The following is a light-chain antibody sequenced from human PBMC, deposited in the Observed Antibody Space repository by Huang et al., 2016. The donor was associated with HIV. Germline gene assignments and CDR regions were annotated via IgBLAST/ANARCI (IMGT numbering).Light chain of an antibody. V-gene: IGKV3-20*01. CDR3: QQYGTLPYT. J-gene: IGKJ2*01. CDR1: QGVHNIN. Sequence: EIVLTQSPVTLSLSPGEGASLSCRASQGVHNINLAWYQQKPGQAHRLLIFGASNRATGFPHRCRGSESGTDFTITISGLDPEDFAVYYCQQYGTLPYTFGQGTKLEI. CDR2: GAS.